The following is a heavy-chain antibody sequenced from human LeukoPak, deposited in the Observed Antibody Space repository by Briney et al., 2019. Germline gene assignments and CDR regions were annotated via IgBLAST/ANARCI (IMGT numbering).Heavy chain of an antibody. CDR1: GGSISGYY. CDR3: ARSTTSGLLGGYLDD. J-gene: IGHJ4*02. D-gene: IGHD1-26*01. V-gene: IGHV4-59*01. CDR2: IYYSGSN. Sequence: SETLSLTCSVSGGSISGYYWSWIRQPPGKGLEWVGYIYYSGSNNYNPSLESRAAISVGTSKNHFSLTLSFVTAADTAVYYCARSTTSGLLGGYLDDWGRGTLVTVSS.